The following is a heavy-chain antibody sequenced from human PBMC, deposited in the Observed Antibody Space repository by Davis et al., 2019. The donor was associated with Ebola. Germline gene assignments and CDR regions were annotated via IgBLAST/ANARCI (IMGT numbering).Heavy chain of an antibody. D-gene: IGHD6-13*01. CDR2: ISAYNGNT. J-gene: IGHJ4*02. Sequence: ASVKVSCKASGYTFTSYGISWVRQAPGQGLEWMGWISAYNGNTNYAQKLQGRVTITRDTSASTAYMELSSLRSEDTAVYYCARFVAAAVDYWGQGTLVTVSS. V-gene: IGHV1-18*01. CDR3: ARFVAAAVDY. CDR1: GYTFTSYG.